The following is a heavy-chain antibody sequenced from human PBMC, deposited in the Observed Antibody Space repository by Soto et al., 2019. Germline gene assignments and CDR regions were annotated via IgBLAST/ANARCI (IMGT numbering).Heavy chain of an antibody. CDR2: INAGNGNT. Sequence: ASVKVSCKASGYTFTSYAMHWVRQAPGQRLEWMGWINAGNGNTKYSQKFQGRVTITRDTSASTAYMELSSLRSEDTAVYYCARVKGFFEWFLTFDYWGQGTLVTVSS. D-gene: IGHD3-3*01. CDR1: GYTFTSYA. V-gene: IGHV1-3*01. CDR3: ARVKGFFEWFLTFDY. J-gene: IGHJ4*02.